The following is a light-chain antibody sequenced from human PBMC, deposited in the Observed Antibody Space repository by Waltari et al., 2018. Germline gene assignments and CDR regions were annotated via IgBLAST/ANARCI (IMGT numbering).Light chain of an antibody. J-gene: IGLJ2*01. Sequence: QLVLTQSPSASPSLGASVKLTCTLSSGPSSYAIAWHPQQPEKGPRYLMKLNSDGSHSKGDGIPDRFSGSSSGAERYLTISSLQSEDEADYYCQTWGTGTVVFGGGTKLTGL. CDR1: SGPSSYA. CDR3: QTWGTGTVV. CDR2: LNSDGSH. V-gene: IGLV4-69*01.